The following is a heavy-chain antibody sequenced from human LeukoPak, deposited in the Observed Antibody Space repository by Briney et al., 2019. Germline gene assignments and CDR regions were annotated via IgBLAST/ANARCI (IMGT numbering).Heavy chain of an antibody. CDR1: GFTFSSYA. Sequence: GGSLRLSCAASGFTFSSYAMHWVRQAPGKGLEWVSSISSSSSYIYYADSVKGRFTISRDNAKNSLYLQMNSLRAEDTAVYYCARAYCSSTSCYPFYYYYYYMDVWGKGTTVTISS. CDR3: ARAYCSSTSCYPFYYYYYYMDV. J-gene: IGHJ6*03. D-gene: IGHD2-2*01. V-gene: IGHV3-21*01. CDR2: ISSSSSYI.